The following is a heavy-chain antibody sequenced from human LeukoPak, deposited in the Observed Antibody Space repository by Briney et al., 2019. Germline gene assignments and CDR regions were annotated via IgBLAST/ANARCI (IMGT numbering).Heavy chain of an antibody. J-gene: IGHJ6*02. V-gene: IGHV4-59*08. Sequence: SETLSLTCTVSGGSISSYYWSWIRQPPGRGLEWIGYIYYSGSTNYNPSLKSRVTISVDTSKNQFSLKLSSVTAADTAVYYCARRRETGTNLMDVWGQGTTVTVSS. CDR2: IYYSGST. CDR1: GGSISSYY. D-gene: IGHD1-1*01. CDR3: ARRRETGTNLMDV.